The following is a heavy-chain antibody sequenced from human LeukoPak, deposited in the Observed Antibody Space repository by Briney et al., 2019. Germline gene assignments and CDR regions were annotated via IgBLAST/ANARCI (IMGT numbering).Heavy chain of an antibody. CDR1: GGSFSGYY. CDR3: ARRAGQQLVRRFVDY. CDR2: INHSGST. V-gene: IGHV4-34*01. D-gene: IGHD6-13*01. J-gene: IGHJ4*02. Sequence: TSETLSLTCAVYGGSFSGYYWSWIRQPPGKGLEWIGEINHSGSTNYNPSLKSRVTMSVDTSKNQFSLKLSSVTAADTAVYYCARRAGQQLVRRFVDYWGQGTLVTVSS.